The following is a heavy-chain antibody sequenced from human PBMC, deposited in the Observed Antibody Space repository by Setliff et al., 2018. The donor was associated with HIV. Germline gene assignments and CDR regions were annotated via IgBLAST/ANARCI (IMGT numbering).Heavy chain of an antibody. V-gene: IGHV3-30*04. Sequence: GGSLRLSCAASGFTFSSYAMHWVRQAPGKGLEWVAVISYDGSNKYYADSVKGRLTISRDNSKNTLYLQMNSLRAEDTAVYCCARRGNLLEGRQLDSWGQGTLVTVSS. D-gene: IGHD1-1*01. CDR3: ARRGNLLEGRQLDS. J-gene: IGHJ4*02. CDR2: ISYDGSNK. CDR1: GFTFSSYA.